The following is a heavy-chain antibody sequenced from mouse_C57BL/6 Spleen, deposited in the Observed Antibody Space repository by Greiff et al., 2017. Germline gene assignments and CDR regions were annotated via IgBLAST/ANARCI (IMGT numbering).Heavy chain of an antibody. CDR1: GYTFTDYN. V-gene: IGHV1-22*01. Sequence: VQLQQSGPELVKPGASVKMSCKASGYTFTDYNMPWVKQSHGKSLEWIGYINPNNGGTSYNQKFKGKATLTVNKSSSTAYMELRSLTSEDSAVYYCAREGVYPAWFAYWGQGTLVTVSA. CDR3: AREGVYPAWFAY. J-gene: IGHJ3*01. CDR2: INPNNGGT.